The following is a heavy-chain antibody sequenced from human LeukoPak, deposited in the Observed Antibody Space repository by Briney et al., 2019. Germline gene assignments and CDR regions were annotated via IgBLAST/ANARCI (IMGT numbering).Heavy chain of an antibody. CDR3: ARGSGKKEAARRAAFDI. CDR1: GFTFSSYA. Sequence: GGSLRLSCAASGFTFSSYAMHWVRQAPGKGLEWVAVISYDGSNKYYADSVKGRFTISRDNSKNTLYLQMNSLRAEDTAVYYCARGSGKKEAARRAAFDIWGQGTMVTVSS. V-gene: IGHV3-30*04. D-gene: IGHD6-6*01. J-gene: IGHJ3*02. CDR2: ISYDGSNK.